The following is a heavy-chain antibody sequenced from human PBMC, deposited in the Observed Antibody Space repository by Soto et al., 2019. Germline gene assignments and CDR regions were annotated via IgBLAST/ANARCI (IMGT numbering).Heavy chain of an antibody. J-gene: IGHJ5*02. CDR2: IYYSGST. CDR1: GGSVSSGSYY. Sequence: QVQLQESGPGLVKPSETLSLTCTVSGGSVSSGSYYWSWIRQPPGKGWEWIGYIYYSGSTNYNPSLKSRVTISVDTSKNQFSLKLSSVTAADTAVYYCARGGDIAAAVDWFDPWGQGTLVTVSS. V-gene: IGHV4-61*01. D-gene: IGHD6-13*01. CDR3: ARGGDIAAAVDWFDP.